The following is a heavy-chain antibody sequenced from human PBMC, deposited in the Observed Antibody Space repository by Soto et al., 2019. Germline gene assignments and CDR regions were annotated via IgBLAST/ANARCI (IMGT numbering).Heavy chain of an antibody. Sequence: EVQLVESGGGLVQPGGSLRLSCAASGFTFRSYWMHWVRQAPGKGLVWVSRINSDGSSTSYADSVKGRFTMSRENAKNTLYLQMNSLRAEDTAVYYCVRTSLVVAAATREDYWGQGTLVTVSS. V-gene: IGHV3-74*01. CDR2: INSDGSST. D-gene: IGHD2-15*01. CDR1: GFTFRSYW. J-gene: IGHJ4*02. CDR3: VRTSLVVAAATREDY.